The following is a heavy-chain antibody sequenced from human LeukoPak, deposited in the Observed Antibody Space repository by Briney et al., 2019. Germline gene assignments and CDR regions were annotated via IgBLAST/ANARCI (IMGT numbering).Heavy chain of an antibody. J-gene: IGHJ4*02. V-gene: IGHV3-7*04. CDR1: GFPFSSYW. CDR3: TRVGYIDEGIDC. D-gene: IGHD5-24*01. CDR2: IKQDGSKK. Sequence: GGSLRLSCVASGFPFSSYWMTWVRQAPGKGLEWVANIKQDGSKKSYVDSEKGRFTISRDNAKNSLYLQMNSLRVEDTAIYYCTRVGYIDEGIDCWGQGTLVTVSS.